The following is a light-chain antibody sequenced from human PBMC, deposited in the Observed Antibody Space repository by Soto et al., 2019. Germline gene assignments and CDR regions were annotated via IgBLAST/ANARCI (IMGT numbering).Light chain of an antibody. J-gene: IGLJ1*01. Sequence: QSVLTQPASVSGSPGRSITISCTGTSSDIGSYNYVSWYQQPPGKAPKLMIYDVSNRPSGVSNRFSGSKSGNTASLTISGLQAEDEADYYCSSYTGSSTPYVFGAGTKVTVL. CDR3: SSYTGSSTPYV. V-gene: IGLV2-14*01. CDR1: SSDIGSYNY. CDR2: DVS.